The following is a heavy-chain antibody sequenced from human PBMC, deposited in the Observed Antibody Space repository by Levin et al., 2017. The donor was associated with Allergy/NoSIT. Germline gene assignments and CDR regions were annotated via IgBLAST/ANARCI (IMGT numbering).Heavy chain of an antibody. J-gene: IGHJ3*02. D-gene: IGHD2-15*01. CDR3: ARGSRSWGHGGTPDAFDI. V-gene: IGHV3-30-3*01. Sequence: GGSLRLSCAASGFTFSSYAMHWVRQAPGKGLEWVAVISYDGSNKYYADSVKGRFTISRDNSKNTLYLQMNSLRAEDTAVYYCARGSRSWGHGGTPDAFDIWGQGTMVTVSS. CDR2: ISYDGSNK. CDR1: GFTFSSYA.